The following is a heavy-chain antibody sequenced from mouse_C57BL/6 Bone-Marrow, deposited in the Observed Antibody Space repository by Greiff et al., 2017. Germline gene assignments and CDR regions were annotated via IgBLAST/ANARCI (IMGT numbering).Heavy chain of an antibody. J-gene: IGHJ1*03. V-gene: IGHV1-18*01. CDR1: GYTFTDYN. Sequence: VQLQQSGPELVKPGASVKIPCKASGYTFTDYNMDWVKQSHGKSLEWIGDINPNNGGTIYNQKFKGKATLTVDKSSSTAYMELSSLTSEDTAVYYCARYGSSHWYFEVWGTGTTVTVSS. D-gene: IGHD1-1*01. CDR2: INPNNGGT. CDR3: ARYGSSHWYFEV.